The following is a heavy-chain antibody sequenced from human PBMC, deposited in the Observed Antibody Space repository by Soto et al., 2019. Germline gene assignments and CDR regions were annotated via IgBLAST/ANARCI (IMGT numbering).Heavy chain of an antibody. Sequence: GASVKVSCKASGYTFTGYYMHWVRQAPGQGLEWMGWINPNSGGTNYAQKFQGWVTMTRDTSISTAYMELSRLRSDDTAVYYCARAAPYYYYGMDVWGQGTTVTVSS. CDR1: GYTFTGYY. CDR3: ARAAPYYYYGMDV. CDR2: INPNSGGT. V-gene: IGHV1-2*04. D-gene: IGHD6-6*01. J-gene: IGHJ6*02.